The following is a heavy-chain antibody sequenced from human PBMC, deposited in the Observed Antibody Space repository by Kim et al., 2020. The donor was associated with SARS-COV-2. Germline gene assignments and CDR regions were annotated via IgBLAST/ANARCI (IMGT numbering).Heavy chain of an antibody. Sequence: GGSLRLSCAASGFTFDDYAMHWVRQAPGKGLEWVSGISWNSGSIGYADSVKGRFTISRDNAKNSLYLQMNSLRAEDTALYYCAKEGNIAAAGTFDYWGQG. J-gene: IGHJ4*02. CDR1: GFTFDDYA. CDR2: ISWNSGSI. CDR3: AKEGNIAAAGTFDY. V-gene: IGHV3-9*01. D-gene: IGHD6-13*01.